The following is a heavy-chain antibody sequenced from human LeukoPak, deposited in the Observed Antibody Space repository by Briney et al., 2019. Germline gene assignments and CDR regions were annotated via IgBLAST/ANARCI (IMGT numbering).Heavy chain of an antibody. CDR1: GGSISSYY. D-gene: IGHD3-10*01. CDR2: VYGGGST. Sequence: SETLSLTCTVSGGSISSYYLSWIRQPAGKGLEWIGRVYGGGSTTYNPSLKSRVTMSVDTSKNQFSLKLSSVTAADTALYYCARDSGTTGELKFDPWGQGTLVTVSS. J-gene: IGHJ5*02. CDR3: ARDSGTTGELKFDP. V-gene: IGHV4-4*07.